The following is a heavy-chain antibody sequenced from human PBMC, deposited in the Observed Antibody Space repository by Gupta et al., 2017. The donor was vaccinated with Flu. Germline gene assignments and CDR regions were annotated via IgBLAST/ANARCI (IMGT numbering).Heavy chain of an antibody. CDR1: GGSISSGSYY. CDR2: IDTSGST. Sequence: QVQLQESGPGLVKPSQTLSLTCTVSGGSISSGSYYWSWIRQPAGKGLEWIGRIDTSGSTNYNPSLKSRVTISVDTSKNQFSLKLSSVTAADTAVYYCARDRWSGCSGGSCYLGQWDYYYGMDVWGQGTTVTVSS. J-gene: IGHJ6*02. V-gene: IGHV4-61*02. CDR3: ARDRWSGCSGGSCYLGQWDYYYGMDV. D-gene: IGHD2-15*01.